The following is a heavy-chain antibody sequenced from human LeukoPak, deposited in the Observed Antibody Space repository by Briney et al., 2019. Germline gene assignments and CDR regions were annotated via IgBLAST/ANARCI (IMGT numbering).Heavy chain of an antibody. J-gene: IGHJ4*02. CDR1: GGSISSYY. CDR2: IYYSGTT. D-gene: IGHD6-13*01. V-gene: IGHV4-59*01. Sequence: PSETLSLTCTVSGGSISSYYWSWIRQPPGKGLEWVGYIYYSGTTKYNPSLKSRVSISVDTSKNQFSLKLSSVTAADTAAYYCARGVYIAAAQYAYWGQGTLVTVSS. CDR3: ARGVYIAAAQYAY.